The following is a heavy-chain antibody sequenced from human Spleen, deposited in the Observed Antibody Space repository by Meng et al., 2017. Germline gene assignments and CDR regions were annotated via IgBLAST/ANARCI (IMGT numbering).Heavy chain of an antibody. CDR2: IYIGGST. Sequence: GESLKISCAASGFTVTNYYMNWVRQAPGKGLELVSLIYIGGSTYSTHSGRGRFTISRHISENTLYLQMNSLRPEDTAVYYCARGPDYYDSNGYYLDLWGQGTLVTVSS. CDR1: GFTVTNYY. J-gene: IGHJ5*02. D-gene: IGHD3-22*01. V-gene: IGHV3-53*04. CDR3: ARGPDYYDSNGYYLDL.